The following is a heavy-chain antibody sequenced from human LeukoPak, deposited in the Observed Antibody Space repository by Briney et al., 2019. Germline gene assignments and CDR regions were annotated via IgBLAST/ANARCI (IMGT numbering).Heavy chain of an antibody. CDR2: ISWNSGSI. CDR3: AKGTYYYDSSGYYRPNFDY. J-gene: IGHJ4*02. V-gene: IGHV3-9*01. CDR1: GFTFDDYA. D-gene: IGHD3-22*01. Sequence: GGSLRLSCAASGFTFDDYAMHWVRQAPGKGLEWVSGISWNSGSIGYADSVKGRFTISRDNAKNSLYLQMNSLRAEDTALYYCAKGTYYYDSSGYYRPNFDYWGQGTLVTVSS.